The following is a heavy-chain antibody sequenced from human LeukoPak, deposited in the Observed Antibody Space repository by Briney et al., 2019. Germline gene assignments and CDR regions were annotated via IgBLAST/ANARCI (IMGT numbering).Heavy chain of an antibody. CDR1: GFTLDDYA. Sequence: QPGRSLRLSCAASGFTLDDYAMHWVRQVPGKGLEWVSGITWNGRGIDYADSVRGRFTVSRDSAKSSLYLQMDSLIEEDTALYYCARGDYHGSGGQADYWGQGTLVTVSS. D-gene: IGHD3-10*01. CDR2: ITWNGRGI. J-gene: IGHJ4*02. CDR3: ARGDYHGSGGQADY. V-gene: IGHV3-9*01.